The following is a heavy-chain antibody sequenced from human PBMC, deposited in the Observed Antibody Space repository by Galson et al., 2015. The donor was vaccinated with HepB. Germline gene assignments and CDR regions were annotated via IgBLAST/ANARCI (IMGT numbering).Heavy chain of an antibody. J-gene: IGHJ4*02. CDR1: GGSISSYY. V-gene: IGHV4-59*01. D-gene: IGHD5-12*01. Sequence: SETLSLTCTVSGGSISSYYWSWIRQPPGKGLEWIGYIYYSGSTNYNPSLKSRVTISVDTSKNQFSLRLSSVTAADTAVYYGARHSGVNSGYDHYYSDYWGQGTLVTVSS. CDR3: ARHSGVNSGYDHYYSDY. CDR2: IYYSGST.